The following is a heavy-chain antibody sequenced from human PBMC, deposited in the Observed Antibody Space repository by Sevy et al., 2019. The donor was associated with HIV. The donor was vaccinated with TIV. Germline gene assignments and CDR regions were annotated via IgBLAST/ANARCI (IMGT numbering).Heavy chain of an antibody. Sequence: GGSLRLSCAASGFTFSSYSMHWVRQAPGKGLEWVSSISSSSTSIYYADSVKGRFTISRDNAKNSLYLQMNSLRAEDTAVYYCARGPDYYDRSGYYYQWGQGTLVTVSS. V-gene: IGHV3-21*01. J-gene: IGHJ4*02. CDR2: ISSSSTSI. D-gene: IGHD3-22*01. CDR3: ARGPDYYDRSGYYYQ. CDR1: GFTFSSYS.